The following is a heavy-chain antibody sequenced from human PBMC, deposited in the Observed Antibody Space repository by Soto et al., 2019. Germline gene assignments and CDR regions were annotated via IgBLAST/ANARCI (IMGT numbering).Heavy chain of an antibody. Sequence: QVQLQESGPGLVKPSQTLSLTCTVSRGSINSGGYYWSWIRHHPGKGLEWIGSIFYSGINHYSPSLKSRCSMSVDASKRQFSLKLRFATAADTAVYYCARGRTYYAPWGQGTLVTVSS. CDR2: IFYSGIN. CDR3: ARGRTYYAP. D-gene: IGHD3-10*01. V-gene: IGHV4-31*03. CDR1: RGSINSGGYY. J-gene: IGHJ5*02.